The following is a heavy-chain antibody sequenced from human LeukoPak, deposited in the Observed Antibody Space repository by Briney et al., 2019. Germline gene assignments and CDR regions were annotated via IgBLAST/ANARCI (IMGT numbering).Heavy chain of an antibody. CDR3: AKDPGVIAVADSDY. CDR1: GFTFSSYS. J-gene: IGHJ4*02. CDR2: ISSSSSTI. V-gene: IGHV3-48*04. Sequence: GGSLRLSCAASGFTFSSYSMNWVRQAPGKGLEWVSYISSSSSTIYYADSVKGRFTVSRDNGKKSLYLHMNSLRAEDTAVYYCAKDPGVIAVADSDYWGQGTLVTVSS. D-gene: IGHD6-19*01.